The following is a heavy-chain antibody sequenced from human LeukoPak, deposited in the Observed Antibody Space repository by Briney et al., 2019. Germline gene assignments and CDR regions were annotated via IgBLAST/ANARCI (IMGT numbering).Heavy chain of an antibody. J-gene: IGHJ4*02. CDR1: GYTFTSYG. CDR3: ARSVAPGEYCSGGSCSGLFDY. D-gene: IGHD2-15*01. CDR2: ISAYNGNT. V-gene: IGHV1-18*01. Sequence: ASVKVSCKASGYTFTSYGISWVRQAPGQGLEWMGWISAYNGNTNYPQKLQGRVTMTTDTSTSTAYMELRSLRSDDTAVYYCARSVAPGEYCSGGSCSGLFDYWGQGTLVTVSS.